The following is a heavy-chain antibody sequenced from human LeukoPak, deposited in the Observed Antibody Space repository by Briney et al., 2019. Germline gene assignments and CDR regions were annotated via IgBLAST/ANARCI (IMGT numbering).Heavy chain of an antibody. J-gene: IGHJ3*02. Sequence: SQTLSLTCAISGDSVSSSSATWSWIRQCPSRGLEWLGRTYYRSKWYNDYAISVKSRITINPDTSKNQFSLQLNSVTPEDTAVYYCAAAGDASDIWGQGTMVTVSS. V-gene: IGHV6-1*01. D-gene: IGHD6-13*01. CDR3: AAAGDASDI. CDR1: GDSVSSSSAT. CDR2: TYYRSKWYN.